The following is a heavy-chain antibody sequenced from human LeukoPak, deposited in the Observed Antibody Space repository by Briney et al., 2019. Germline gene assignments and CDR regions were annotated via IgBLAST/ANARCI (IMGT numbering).Heavy chain of an antibody. J-gene: IGHJ4*02. D-gene: IGHD3-16*02. CDR1: GFTFSSYG. CDR3: AEGSLFGLRFGDY. CDR2: IRYDGSNK. V-gene: IGHV3-30*02. Sequence: QTGGSLRLSCAASGFTFSSYGMHWVRQAPGKGLEWVAFIRYDGSNKYYADSVKGRFTISRDNSKNTLYLQMNSLRAEDTAVYYCAEGSLFGLRFGDYWGQGTLVTVSS.